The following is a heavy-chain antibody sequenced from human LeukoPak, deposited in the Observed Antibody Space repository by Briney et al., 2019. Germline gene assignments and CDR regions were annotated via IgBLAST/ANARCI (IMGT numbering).Heavy chain of an antibody. CDR3: ARDYADYVGYFFFDY. D-gene: IGHD4-17*01. Sequence: GGSLRLSCAASGFTFSSYAMSWVRQAPGKGLEWVSAISGSGGSTYYADSVKGRFTISRDNSQNTLYLQMNSLRAEDTAVYYCARDYADYVGYFFFDYWGQGALVTVSS. J-gene: IGHJ4*02. CDR2: ISGSGGST. V-gene: IGHV3-23*01. CDR1: GFTFSSYA.